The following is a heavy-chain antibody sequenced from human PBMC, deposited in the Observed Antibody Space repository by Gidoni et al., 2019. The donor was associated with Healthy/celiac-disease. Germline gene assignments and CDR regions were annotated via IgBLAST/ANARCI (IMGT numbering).Heavy chain of an antibody. J-gene: IGHJ6*03. CDR2: IRSKAYGGTT. D-gene: IGHD1-1*01. Sequence: EVQLVESGGGWVKPGRSLRLSCKASGFTFGDYAMSWFRQAPGKGLEWVGFIRSKAYGGTTEYAASVKGRFTISRDDSKSIAYLQMNSLKTEDTAVYYCTRDLERTYYYYYYMDVWGKGTTVTVSS. CDR1: GFTFGDYA. V-gene: IGHV3-49*05. CDR3: TRDLERTYYYYYYMDV.